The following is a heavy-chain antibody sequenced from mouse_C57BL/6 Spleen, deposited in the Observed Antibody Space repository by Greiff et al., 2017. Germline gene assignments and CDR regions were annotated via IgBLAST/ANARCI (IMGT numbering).Heavy chain of an antibody. CDR2: INPYNGDT. CDR3: ARGEIYYGNYPWFAY. CDR1: GYSFTGYF. J-gene: IGHJ3*01. V-gene: IGHV1-20*01. Sequence: EVQGVESGPELVKPGDSVKISCKASGYSFTGYFMNWVMQSHGKSLEWIGRINPYNGDTFYNQKFKGKATLTVDKSSSTAHMELRSLTSEDSAVYYCARGEIYYGNYPWFAYWGKGTLVTVSA. D-gene: IGHD2-1*01.